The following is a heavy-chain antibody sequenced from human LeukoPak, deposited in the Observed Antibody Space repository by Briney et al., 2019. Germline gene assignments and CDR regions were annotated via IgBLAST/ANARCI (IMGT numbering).Heavy chain of an antibody. V-gene: IGHV3-30*04. D-gene: IGHD3-22*01. CDR1: GFTFSSYV. CDR2: ISYDGSNK. Sequence: GGSLRLSCAASGFTFSSYVMHWVRQAPGKGLEWVAVISYDGSNKYYADSVKGRFTISRANSKNTLYLQMNSLRAEDTAMYYCARDRPMKVVADAFDIWGQGTTVTVSS. CDR3: ARDRPMKVVADAFDI. J-gene: IGHJ3*02.